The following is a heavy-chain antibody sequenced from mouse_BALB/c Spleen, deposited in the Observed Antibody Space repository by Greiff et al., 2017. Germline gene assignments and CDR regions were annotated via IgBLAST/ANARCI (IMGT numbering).Heavy chain of an antibody. Sequence: QAVASGGRLVQPGGSRKLSCAASGLTFSSFGMHWVRQAPEKGLAWVAYISSGSSTIYYADTVKGRFTISRDNPKNTLFLQMTSLRSEDTAMYYCARSGCFDYWGQGTTLTVSS. CDR3: ARSGCFDY. V-gene: IGHV5-17*02. J-gene: IGHJ2*01. D-gene: IGHD3-1*01. CDR2: ISSGSSTI. CDR1: GLTFSSFG.